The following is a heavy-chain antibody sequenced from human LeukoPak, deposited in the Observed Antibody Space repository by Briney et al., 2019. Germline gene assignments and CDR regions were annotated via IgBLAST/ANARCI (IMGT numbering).Heavy chain of an antibody. CDR3: VRYCSSTTCYTKAVDY. CDR1: GYSITSGYN. J-gene: IGHJ4*02. V-gene: IGHV4-38-2*02. CDR2: IYHTGSD. D-gene: IGHD2-2*02. Sequence: PSETLSLTCTVSGYSITSGYNWAWIRQPPGKVLEWIGSIYHTGSDYYNPSLKSRVTISVDTSKNQFSLKLSSVTAADTAVYYCVRYCSSTTCYTKAVDYWGQGTLVTVSS.